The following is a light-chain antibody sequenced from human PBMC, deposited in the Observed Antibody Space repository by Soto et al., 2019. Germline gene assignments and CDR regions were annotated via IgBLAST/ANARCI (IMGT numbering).Light chain of an antibody. J-gene: IGKJ2*01. CDR1: QSVSSSY. CDR3: HQYDMSPPYT. V-gene: IGKV3-20*01. Sequence: EIVLTQSPGTLSLSPGERATLSCRASQSVSSSYLAWCQQKAGQAPRLLIYSASNKATGIPDRFSGSGSGTDFTLTISRLEPEDFAVYYCHQYDMSPPYTFGQGTKLEIK. CDR2: SAS.